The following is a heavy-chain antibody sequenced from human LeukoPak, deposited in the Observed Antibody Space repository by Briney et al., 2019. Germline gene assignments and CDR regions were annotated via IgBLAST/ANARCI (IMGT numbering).Heavy chain of an antibody. V-gene: IGHV1-69*05. CDR3: ARETSIAARRNDAFDI. J-gene: IGHJ3*02. D-gene: IGHD6-6*01. CDR1: GGTFSSYA. CDR2: IIPIFGTA. Sequence: SVKVSCKASGGTFSSYAISWVRQAPGQGLEWMGGIIPIFGTANYAQKFQGRVTITTDESTSTAYMELSSLRSEDTAVYYCARETSIAARRNDAFDIWGQGTMVTVSS.